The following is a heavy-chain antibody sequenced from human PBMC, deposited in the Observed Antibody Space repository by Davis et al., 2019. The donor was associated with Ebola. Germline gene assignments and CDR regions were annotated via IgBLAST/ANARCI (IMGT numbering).Heavy chain of an antibody. CDR1: GFTFSGSA. CDR3: TSTTVEEDY. Sequence: GESLKISCAASGFTFSGSAMHWVRQASGKGLEWVGRIRSKANSYATAYAASVKGRLTISRDDSKNTAYLQMNSLKTEDTAVYYCTSTTVEEDYWGQGTLVTVSS. D-gene: IGHD1-14*01. CDR2: IRSKANSYAT. V-gene: IGHV3-73*01. J-gene: IGHJ4*02.